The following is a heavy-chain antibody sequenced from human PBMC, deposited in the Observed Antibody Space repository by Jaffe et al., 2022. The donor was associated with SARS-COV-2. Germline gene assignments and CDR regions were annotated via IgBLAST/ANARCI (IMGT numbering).Heavy chain of an antibody. J-gene: IGHJ1*01. CDR2: IYYSGST. CDR3: AQGGGYFQH. D-gene: IGHD3-16*01. V-gene: IGHV4-59*01. Sequence: QVQLQESGPGLVKPSETLSLTCTVSGGSISSYYWSWIRQPPGKGLEWIGYIYYSGSTNYNPSLKSRVTISVDTSKNQFSLKLSSVTAADTAVYYCAQGGGYFQHWGQGTLVTVSS. CDR1: GGSISSYY.